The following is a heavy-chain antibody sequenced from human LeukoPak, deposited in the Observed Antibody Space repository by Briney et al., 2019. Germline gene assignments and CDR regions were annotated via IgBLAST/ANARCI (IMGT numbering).Heavy chain of an antibody. CDR2: IYYGGLT. V-gene: IGHV4-39*01. Sequence: SETLSLTCTVSGGSISRSSYYWGWIRQPPGKGLEWIGSIYYGGLTYDNPSLKNRVTISVDTSKNQFSLKLSSVTAADTAVYFCARADYSGMDVWGQGTTVTVSS. CDR3: ARADYSGMDV. CDR1: GGSISRSSYY. D-gene: IGHD5-12*01. J-gene: IGHJ6*02.